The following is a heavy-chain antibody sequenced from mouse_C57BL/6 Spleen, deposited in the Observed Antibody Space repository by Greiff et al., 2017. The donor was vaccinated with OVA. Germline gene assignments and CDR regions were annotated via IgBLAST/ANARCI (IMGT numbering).Heavy chain of an antibody. V-gene: IGHV1-50*01. D-gene: IGHD4-1*01. J-gene: IGHJ4*01. CDR1: GYTFTSYW. CDR3: ARLGLSAMDY. Sequence: VQLQQPGAELVKPGASVKLSCKASGYTFTSYWMQWVKQRPGQGLEWIGEIDPSDSYTNYNQKFKGKATLTVDTSSSTAYMQLSSLTSEDSAVYYCARLGLSAMDYWGQGTSVTVSS. CDR2: IDPSDSYT.